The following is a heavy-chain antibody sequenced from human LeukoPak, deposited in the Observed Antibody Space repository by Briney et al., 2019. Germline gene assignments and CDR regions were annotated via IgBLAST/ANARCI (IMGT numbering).Heavy chain of an antibody. CDR2: IYYSGST. V-gene: IGHV4-39*07. CDR3: ARDLAAAGLY. Sequence: SETLSLTCTVSGGSISSSSYYWGWIRQPPGKGLEWIGSIYYSGSTYYNPSLKSRVTISVDTSKNQFSLKLSSVTAADTAVYYCARDLAAAGLYWGQGTLVTVSS. D-gene: IGHD6-13*01. J-gene: IGHJ4*02. CDR1: GGSISSSSYY.